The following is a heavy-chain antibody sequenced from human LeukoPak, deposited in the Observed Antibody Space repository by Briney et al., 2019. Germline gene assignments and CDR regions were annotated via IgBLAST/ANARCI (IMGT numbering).Heavy chain of an antibody. CDR2: IYNTGNL. V-gene: IGHV3-66*01. Sequence: GGSLRLSCAASGFSVSSNYMTWVRQAPGKGLEWVSVIYNTGNLYYADSVKGRFTISRDNSKNTLSLQMNSLRAEDAAVYYCAKSPVLRDGAFDIWGQGTMVTVSS. D-gene: IGHD3-16*01. J-gene: IGHJ3*02. CDR1: GFSVSSNY. CDR3: AKSPVLRDGAFDI.